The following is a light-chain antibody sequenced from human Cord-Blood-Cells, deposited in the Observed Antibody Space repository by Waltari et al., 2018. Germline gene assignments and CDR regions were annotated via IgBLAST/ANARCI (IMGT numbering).Light chain of an antibody. V-gene: IGLV3-21*03. CDR3: QVWDSSSDHWV. Sequence: SYVVTQPPSVSVAPGKTARITCGGHKIGSKSVHWYQQKPGQATVLVVYDDSDRPSGIPERFSDSNSENPATLTIRRVEAGDESDYYCQVWDSSSDHWVFCGGTKLTVL. CDR1: KIGSKS. CDR2: DDS. J-gene: IGLJ3*02.